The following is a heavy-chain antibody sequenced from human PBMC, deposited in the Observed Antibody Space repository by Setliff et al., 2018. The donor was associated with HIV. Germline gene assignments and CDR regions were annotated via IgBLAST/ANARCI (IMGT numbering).Heavy chain of an antibody. D-gene: IGHD3-22*01. CDR3: AREDYYDSSGDAFDI. CDR2: IYTSGST. V-gene: IGHV4-61*02. Sequence: SETLSLTCAVPGDSISSGSYYWSWIRQPAGKGLEWIGRIYTSGSTNYNPSLESRVTISLDTSKNQFSLKLSSVTAADTAVYYCAREDYYDSSGDAFDIWGQGTMVTVSS. CDR1: GDSISSGSYY. J-gene: IGHJ3*02.